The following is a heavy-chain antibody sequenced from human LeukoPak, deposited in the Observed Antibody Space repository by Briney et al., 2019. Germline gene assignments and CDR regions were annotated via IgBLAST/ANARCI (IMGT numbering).Heavy chain of an antibody. CDR2: VRYDGGNT. V-gene: IGHV3-30*02. CDR3: AKGAGGQQLMGF. Sequence: GGSLRLSCAASGFTFSTYGMHWVRQAPGKGLEWVAFVRYDGGNTFYADSVKGRFTISGDNSKNTLYLQMSSLTIEDTAVYYCAKGAGGQQLMGFWGQGTLVTVSS. CDR1: GFTFSTYG. D-gene: IGHD6-13*01. J-gene: IGHJ4*02.